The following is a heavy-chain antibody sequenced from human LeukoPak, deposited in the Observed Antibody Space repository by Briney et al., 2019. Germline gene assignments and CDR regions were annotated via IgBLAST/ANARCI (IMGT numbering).Heavy chain of an antibody. CDR2: IYYSGST. CDR3: ARARSWFDP. CDR1: GGSISSYY. Sequence: PSETLSLTCTVPGGSISSYYWSWIRQPPGKGLEWIGYIYYSGSTNYNPSLKSRVTISVDTSKNQFSLKLSSVTAADTAVYYCARARSWFDPWGQGTLVTVSS. V-gene: IGHV4-59*01. D-gene: IGHD5-24*01. J-gene: IGHJ5*02.